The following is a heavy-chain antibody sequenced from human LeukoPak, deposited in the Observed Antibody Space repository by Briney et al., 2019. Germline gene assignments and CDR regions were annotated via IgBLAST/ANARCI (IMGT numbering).Heavy chain of an antibody. Sequence: GRSLRLSCAASGFSFSSHAMCWVRQAPGKGLEWVSSIDISGGSTYYADSVQGRFTISRDNSKNTLYLQMNSLRAEDTALCYCANEVRPNDYWGQGTLVTVSS. J-gene: IGHJ4*02. CDR2: IDISGGST. D-gene: IGHD1-1*01. CDR1: GFSFSSHA. V-gene: IGHV3-23*01. CDR3: ANEVRPNDY.